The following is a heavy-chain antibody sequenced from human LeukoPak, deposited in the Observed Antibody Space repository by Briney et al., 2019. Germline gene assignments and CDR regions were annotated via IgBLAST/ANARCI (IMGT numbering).Heavy chain of an antibody. V-gene: IGHV5-51*01. CDR1: GYNFTNYW. J-gene: IGHJ5*02. CDR3: VRQSIATTPFDP. D-gene: IGHD6-6*01. CDR2: IYPGDSDT. Sequence: GESLKISCKDSGYNFTNYWIGWVRQMPGKGLEWMGMIYPGDSDTRYSPSFQGQVTISADTSISTAYLQWSSLKASDTAMYYCVRQSIATTPFDPWGQGTLVTVSS.